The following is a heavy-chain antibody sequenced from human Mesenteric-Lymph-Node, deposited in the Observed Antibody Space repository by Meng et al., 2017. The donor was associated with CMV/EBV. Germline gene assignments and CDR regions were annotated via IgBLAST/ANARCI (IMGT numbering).Heavy chain of an antibody. CDR1: GYTFTSYD. CDR3: ARVSPYSSSSHGMDV. D-gene: IGHD6-6*01. V-gene: IGHV1-69*04. Sequence: SVKVSCKASGYTFTSYDINWVRQAPGQGLEWMGRIIPILGIANYAQKFQGRVTITADKSTSTAYMELSSLRSEDTAVYYCARVSPYSSSSHGMDVWGQGTTVTVSS. CDR2: IIPILGIA. J-gene: IGHJ6*02.